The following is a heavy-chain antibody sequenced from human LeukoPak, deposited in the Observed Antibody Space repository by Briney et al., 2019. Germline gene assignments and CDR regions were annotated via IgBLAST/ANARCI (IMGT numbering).Heavy chain of an antibody. Sequence: GGSLRLSCAASGFTFSSYEMNWVRQAPGKGLEWVSVIYSGGTTYYADSVKGRFTISRDNFKNTLYLQMNSLGVEDTAVYYCARELHLGQGTLVTVSS. D-gene: IGHD1-26*01. J-gene: IGHJ4*02. CDR2: IYSGGTT. CDR1: GFTFSSYE. V-gene: IGHV3-66*02. CDR3: ARELH.